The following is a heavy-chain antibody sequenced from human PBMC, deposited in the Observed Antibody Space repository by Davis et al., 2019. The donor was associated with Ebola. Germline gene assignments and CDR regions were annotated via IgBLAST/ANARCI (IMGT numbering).Heavy chain of an antibody. Sequence: AASVKVSCKASGYTFTTYGISWVRRAPGQGLEWIGWISPYNGHTSYAQKFQGRVSMTTDTSTSTAYMELRSLRSDDTAVYYCAKVRVGSGWYFDYWGQGTLVTVSS. CDR2: ISPYNGHT. J-gene: IGHJ4*02. V-gene: IGHV1-18*01. CDR3: AKVRVGSGWYFDY. D-gene: IGHD6-19*01. CDR1: GYTFTTYG.